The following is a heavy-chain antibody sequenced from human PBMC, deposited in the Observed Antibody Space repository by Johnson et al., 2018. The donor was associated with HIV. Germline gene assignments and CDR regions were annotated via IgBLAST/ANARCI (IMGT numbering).Heavy chain of an antibody. V-gene: IGHV3-9*01. CDR1: GFTFTSYW. J-gene: IGHJ3*02. CDR3: ARAVARGQWLANGYI. Sequence: VQLVESGGGLVQPGGSLRLSCAASGFTFTSYWMTWVRQAPGKGLEWVSGISWNSGSIGYADSVKGRFTISRDNAKNSLYLQMNSLRAEDTAVYYCARAVARGQWLANGYIWGQGTMVTVSS. CDR2: ISWNSGSI. D-gene: IGHD6-19*01.